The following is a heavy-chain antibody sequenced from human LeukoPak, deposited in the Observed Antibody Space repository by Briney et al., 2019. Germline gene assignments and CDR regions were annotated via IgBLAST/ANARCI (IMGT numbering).Heavy chain of an antibody. V-gene: IGHV4-59*08. CDR1: GGSISNYY. Sequence: SETLSLTCTVFGGSISNYYWSWIRQLPGKGLEWIGYSSYSGITNYNPSLKSRATISVDTSKNQFSLKVTSVTAADTAIYYCARQSTNLRRLDPWGQGTLVTVSS. J-gene: IGHJ5*02. CDR2: SSYSGIT. CDR3: ARQSTNLRRLDP.